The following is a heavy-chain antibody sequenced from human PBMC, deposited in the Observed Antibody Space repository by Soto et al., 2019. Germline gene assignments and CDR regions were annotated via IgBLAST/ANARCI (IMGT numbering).Heavy chain of an antibody. CDR1: GFTVSSKY. Sequence: PGGSLRLSCAASGFTVSSKYMSWVRQAPGKGLEWVSLIQSGGPTYYADSVKGRFTISRDPSENTGHPPMDSLRAADTAVYYCARVNGGLDYWGQGTLVTVPS. CDR2: IQSGGPT. D-gene: IGHD4-17*01. CDR3: ARVNGGLDY. V-gene: IGHV3-53*05. J-gene: IGHJ4*02.